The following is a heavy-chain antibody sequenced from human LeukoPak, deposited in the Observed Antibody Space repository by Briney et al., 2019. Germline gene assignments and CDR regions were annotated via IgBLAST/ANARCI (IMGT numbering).Heavy chain of an antibody. V-gene: IGHV4-30-2*01. CDR2: IYHSGST. J-gene: IGHJ3*02. D-gene: IGHD4-23*01. CDR3: ARDSRGYGGNSRAFDI. Sequence: SETLSLACAVSGGSISSGGYSWSWIRQPPGKGLEWIGYIYHSGSTYYNPSLKSRVTISVYRSKNPFSLKLSSVTAADTAVYYCARDSRGYGGNSRAFDIWGQGTMVTVSS. CDR1: GGSISSGGYS.